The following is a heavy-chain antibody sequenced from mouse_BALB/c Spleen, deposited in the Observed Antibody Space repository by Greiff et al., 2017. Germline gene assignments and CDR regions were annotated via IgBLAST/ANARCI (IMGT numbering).Heavy chain of an antibody. CDR3: ARGLLRHWYFDV. V-gene: IGHV1-9*01. D-gene: IGHD1-2*01. Sequence: VQVVESGAELMKPGASVKISCKATGYTFSSYWIEWVKQRPGHGLEWIGEILPGSGSTNYNEKFKGKATFTADTSSNTAYMQLSSLTSEDSAVYYCARGLLRHWYFDVWGAGTTVTVSS. CDR1: GYTFSSYW. CDR2: ILPGSGST. J-gene: IGHJ1*01.